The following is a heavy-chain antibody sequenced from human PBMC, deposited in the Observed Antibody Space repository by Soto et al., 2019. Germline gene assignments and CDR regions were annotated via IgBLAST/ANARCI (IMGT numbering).Heavy chain of an antibody. CDR3: ARSLLDEYSSSWRSAYYGMDV. Sequence: QVQLVQSGAEVKNPGASVKVSFKASGFTFSAYYIYWVRQAPGQGLEWIGCINPNSGGTNNAQKFQGRVTMTRDTTTSTVYMELSALISDDTAVYYCARSLLDEYSSSWRSAYYGMDVWGQGTTVTVSS. J-gene: IGHJ6*02. CDR2: INPNSGGT. D-gene: IGHD6-13*01. V-gene: IGHV1-2*02. CDR1: GFTFSAYY.